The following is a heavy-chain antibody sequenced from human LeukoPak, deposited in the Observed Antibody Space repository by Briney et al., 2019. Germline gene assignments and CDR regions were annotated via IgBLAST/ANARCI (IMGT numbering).Heavy chain of an antibody. CDR1: GFTFSSYA. CDR3: AKGGGYSYGYYYFDY. CDR2: ISGSGGST. Sequence: GGSLRLSCAASGFTFSSYAMSWVRQAPGKGLEWVSGISGSGGSTNYADSVKGRFTISRDNSKNTLYLQMNSLRAEDTAVYYCAKGGGYSYGYYYFDYWGQGTLVTVSS. J-gene: IGHJ4*02. V-gene: IGHV3-23*01. D-gene: IGHD5-18*01.